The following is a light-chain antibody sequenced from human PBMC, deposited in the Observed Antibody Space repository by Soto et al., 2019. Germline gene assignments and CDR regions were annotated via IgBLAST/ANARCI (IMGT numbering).Light chain of an antibody. Sequence: EIVLTQSPDTLSLSPGERATLSCRASQSVRNNYLAWYQQIPGQAPRPLIYGASSRAPGIPDRFSGSGSGTEFTLTISSLQSEDFAVYYCQQSDKWPPTFGQGTKVDI. J-gene: IGKJ1*01. CDR3: QQSDKWPPT. CDR2: GAS. CDR1: QSVRNNY. V-gene: IGKV3-20*01.